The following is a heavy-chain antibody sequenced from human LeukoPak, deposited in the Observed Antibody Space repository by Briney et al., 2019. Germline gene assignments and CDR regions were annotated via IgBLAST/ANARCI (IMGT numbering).Heavy chain of an antibody. Sequence: PSQTLSLTCTVSGGSISSGGYYWSWIRQPPGKGLEWIGEINHSGSTNYNPSLKSRVAISVDTPKNQFSLKLSSVTAADTAVYYCALNPGGYCSSTSCYKNWDYVGWFDPWGQGTLVTVSS. CDR3: ALNPGGYCSSTSCYKNWDYVGWFDP. D-gene: IGHD2-2*02. CDR1: GGSISSGGYY. J-gene: IGHJ5*02. V-gene: IGHV4-30-2*01. CDR2: INHSGST.